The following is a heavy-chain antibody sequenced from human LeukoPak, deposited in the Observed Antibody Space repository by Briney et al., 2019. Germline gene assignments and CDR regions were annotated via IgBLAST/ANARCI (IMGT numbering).Heavy chain of an antibody. CDR3: ARYKGYGYAFDI. J-gene: IGHJ3*02. Sequence: SETLSLTCTVSGGSISSYYWSWIRQPPGKGLGWIGYIYYSGSTNYNPSLKSRVTISVDTSKNQFSLKLSSVTAADTAVYYCARYKGYGYAFDIWGQGTMVTVSS. CDR2: IYYSGST. D-gene: IGHD5-18*01. V-gene: IGHV4-59*01. CDR1: GGSISSYY.